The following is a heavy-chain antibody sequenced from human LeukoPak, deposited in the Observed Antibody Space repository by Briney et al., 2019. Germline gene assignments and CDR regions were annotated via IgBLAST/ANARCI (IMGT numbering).Heavy chain of an antibody. CDR1: GFRFDSHA. J-gene: IGHJ5*02. Sequence: GRSLRLSCAASGFRFDSHAMHWVRQAPGKGLEWVSYISSSSSTIYYADSVKGRFTISRDNAKNSLYLQMNSLRDEDTAVYYCARGEMATPWGQGTLVTVSS. CDR3: ARGEMATP. D-gene: IGHD5-24*01. V-gene: IGHV3-48*02. CDR2: ISSSSSTI.